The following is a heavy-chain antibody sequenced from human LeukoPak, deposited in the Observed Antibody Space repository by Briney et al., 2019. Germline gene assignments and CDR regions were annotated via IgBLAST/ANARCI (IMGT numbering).Heavy chain of an antibody. J-gene: IGHJ3*02. Sequence: SETLSLTCTVSDYSISSSYYWGWIRQPPGKGLEWFGRIYTSGSTNYNPSLKSRVTISVDTSKNQFSLKLSSVTAADTAVYYCARSRRIGYCSSTSCPILDAFDIWGQGTMVTVSS. CDR2: IYTSGST. V-gene: IGHV4-38-2*02. CDR3: ARSRRIGYCSSTSCPILDAFDI. CDR1: DYSISSSYY. D-gene: IGHD2-2*01.